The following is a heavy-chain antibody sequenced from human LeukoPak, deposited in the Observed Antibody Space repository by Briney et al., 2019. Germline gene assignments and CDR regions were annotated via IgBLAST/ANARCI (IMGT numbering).Heavy chain of an antibody. J-gene: IGHJ4*02. V-gene: IGHV5-51*01. Sequence: GESLKISCKGSGYSFTNYWIGWVRQMPGKGLKWMGIIYPGDSDARYSPSFQGQVTISADKSISTAYLQWSSLKASDTAMYYCARHEYSGYDPPDYWGQGTLVTVSS. CDR1: GYSFTNYW. CDR2: IYPGDSDA. CDR3: ARHEYSGYDPPDY. D-gene: IGHD5-12*01.